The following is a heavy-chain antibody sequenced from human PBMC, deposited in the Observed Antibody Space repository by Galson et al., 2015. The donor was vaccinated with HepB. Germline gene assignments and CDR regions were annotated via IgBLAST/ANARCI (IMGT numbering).Heavy chain of an antibody. D-gene: IGHD3-22*01. CDR2: TYYRSKWYN. V-gene: IGHV6-1*01. Sequence: CAISGDSVSSNSAAWNWIRQSPSRGLEWLGRTYYRSKWYNDYAVSVKSRITINPDTSKNQFSLKLSSVTAADTAVYYCARGYYYYEGYDAFDIWGQGTMVTVSS. CDR3: ARGYYYYEGYDAFDI. J-gene: IGHJ3*02. CDR1: GDSVSSNSAA.